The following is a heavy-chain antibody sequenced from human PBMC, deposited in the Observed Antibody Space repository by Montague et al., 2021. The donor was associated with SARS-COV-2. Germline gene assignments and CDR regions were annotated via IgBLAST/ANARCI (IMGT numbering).Heavy chain of an antibody. Sequence: IYYSETTYYNPSLQSRGTISVDTSKNQLSLRLSSVTAADTAVYFCARGMIRVVTTPFDYWGQGRQVNVSS. CDR3: ARGMIRVVTTPFDY. V-gene: IGHV4-39*02. CDR2: IYYSETT. D-gene: IGHD3-10*01. J-gene: IGHJ4*02.